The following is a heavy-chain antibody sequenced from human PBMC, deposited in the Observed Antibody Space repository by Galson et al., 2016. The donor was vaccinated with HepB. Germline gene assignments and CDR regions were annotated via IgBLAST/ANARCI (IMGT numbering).Heavy chain of an antibody. CDR1: GFTFSSYW. J-gene: IGHJ4*02. CDR3: ARDSRRKPYSSSQGGLLDY. CDR2: IKQDGSEK. V-gene: IGHV3-7*01. D-gene: IGHD6-13*01. Sequence: SLRLSCAASGFTFSSYWMSWVRQAPGKGLEWVANIKQDGSEKYYVDSVEGRFTISRDNAKNSLFLQMNSLRAEETAVYYCARDSRRKPYSSSQGGLLDYWGPGTLVTVSS.